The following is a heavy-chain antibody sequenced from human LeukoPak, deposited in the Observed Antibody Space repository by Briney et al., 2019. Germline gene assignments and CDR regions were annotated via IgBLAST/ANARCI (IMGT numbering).Heavy chain of an antibody. CDR2: IYYSGST. D-gene: IGHD3-3*01. J-gene: IGHJ4*02. Sequence: KPSETLSLTCAVYGGSFSGYYWSWIRQPPGKGLEWIGYIYYSGSTYYNPSLKSRVTISVDTSKNQFSLKLSSVTAADTAVYYCARVSVRGLNFDYWGQGTLVTVSS. CDR3: ARVSVRGLNFDY. V-gene: IGHV4-34*09. CDR1: GGSFSGYY.